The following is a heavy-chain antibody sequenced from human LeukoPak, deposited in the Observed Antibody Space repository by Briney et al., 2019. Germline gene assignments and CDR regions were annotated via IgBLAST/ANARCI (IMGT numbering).Heavy chain of an antibody. V-gene: IGHV3-53*01. CDR1: GFTVSSNY. CDR3: ASTLYYYGSGSYYDY. CDR2: IHSGGST. J-gene: IGHJ4*02. Sequence: PGGSLRLSCAASGFTVSSNYMSWVRQAPGKGLEWVSVIHSGGSTYYADSVKGRFTISRDNSKNTLYLQMNSLRAEDTAVYYCASTLYYYGSGSYYDYWGQGTLVTVSS. D-gene: IGHD3-10*01.